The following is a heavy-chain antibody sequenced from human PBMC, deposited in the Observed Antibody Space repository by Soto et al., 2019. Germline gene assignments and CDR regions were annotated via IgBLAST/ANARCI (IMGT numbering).Heavy chain of an antibody. V-gene: IGHV1-3*01. D-gene: IGHD1-7*01. CDR2: INAGNGDT. J-gene: IGHJ5*02. Sequence: ASVKVSCKASGYTFTTYAIHWVRQAPGQRLEWMGWINAGNGDTRYSQRFQGRVTITRDTSASTAYMELSSLRSEDTAVFYCARFSAANYLDPWGQGTLVTVSS. CDR3: ARFSAANYLDP. CDR1: GYTFTTYA.